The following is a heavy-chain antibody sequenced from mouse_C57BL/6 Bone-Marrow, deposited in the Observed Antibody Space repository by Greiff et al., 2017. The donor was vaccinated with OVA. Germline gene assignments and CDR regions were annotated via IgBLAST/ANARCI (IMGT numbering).Heavy chain of an antibody. D-gene: IGHD2-3*01. J-gene: IGHJ3*01. V-gene: IGHV1-42*01. CDR2: INPSTGGT. Sequence: VQLKQSGPELVKPGASVKISCKASGYSFTGYYMNWVKQSPEKSLEWIGEINPSTGGTTYNQKFKAKATLTVDKSSSTAYMQLKSLTSEDSAVYYCARWGGYYLFAYWGQGTLVTVSA. CDR1: GYSFTGYY. CDR3: ARWGGYYLFAY.